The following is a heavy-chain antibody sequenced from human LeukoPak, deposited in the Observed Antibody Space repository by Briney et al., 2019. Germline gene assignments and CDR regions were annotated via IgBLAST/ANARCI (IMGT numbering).Heavy chain of an antibody. Sequence: GGSLRLSCAASGFTFSSYAMSWVRQAPGKGLEWVSAISGSGGSTYYADSVKGRFTISRDNSKNTLYLQMSSLRAEDTAVYYCAKGRQWLVGYYWGQGTLVTVSS. V-gene: IGHV3-23*01. CDR3: AKGRQWLVGYY. CDR2: ISGSGGST. J-gene: IGHJ4*02. CDR1: GFTFSSYA. D-gene: IGHD6-19*01.